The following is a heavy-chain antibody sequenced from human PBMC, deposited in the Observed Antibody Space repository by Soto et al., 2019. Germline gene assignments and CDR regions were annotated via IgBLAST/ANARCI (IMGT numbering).Heavy chain of an antibody. CDR1: GYTLTELS. J-gene: IGHJ3*02. CDR3: ATIFTSTVAGTRDGFHI. Sequence: ASVKVSCKVSGYTLTELSMHWVRQAPGKGLEWMGGFDPEDGETIFAQKFQGRVTMTEDTSTDTAYMELSSLRSEDTAVYYCATIFTSTVAGTRDGFHIWGQGTKVTVSS. CDR2: FDPEDGET. V-gene: IGHV1-24*01. D-gene: IGHD6-19*01.